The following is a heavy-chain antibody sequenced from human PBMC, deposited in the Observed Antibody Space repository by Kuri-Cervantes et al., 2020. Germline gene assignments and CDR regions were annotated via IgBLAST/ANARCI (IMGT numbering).Heavy chain of an antibody. D-gene: IGHD6-13*01. CDR3: ARDDRIAAAGNDAFDI. J-gene: IGHJ3*02. V-gene: IGHV3-21*01. CDR2: ISSSSSYI. Sequence: GESLKISCAASGFTFSSYSMNWVRQAPGKGLEWVSSISSSSSYIYYADSVKGRFTISRDNAKNSLYLQMNSLRAEDTAVYYCARDDRIAAAGNDAFDIWGQGTMVTVSS. CDR1: GFTFSSYS.